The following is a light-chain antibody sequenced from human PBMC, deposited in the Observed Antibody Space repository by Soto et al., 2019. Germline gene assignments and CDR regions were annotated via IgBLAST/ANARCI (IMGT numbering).Light chain of an antibody. CDR2: DVS. J-gene: IGLJ2*01. Sequence: QSALTQPASVSGSPGQSVTISCTGTSSDVGGYNYVSWYQQHPGKAPKLMIYDVSNRPSGVSNLFSGSKSRNTASLTVSGLQAEDEAASYCSSYTRSSNLVFGGGTKLTVL. CDR1: SSDVGGYNY. V-gene: IGLV2-14*01. CDR3: SSYTRSSNLV.